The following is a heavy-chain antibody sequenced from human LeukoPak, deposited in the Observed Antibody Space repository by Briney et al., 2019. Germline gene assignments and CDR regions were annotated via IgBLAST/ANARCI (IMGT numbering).Heavy chain of an antibody. V-gene: IGHV4-59*08. CDR1: GGSISSYY. CDR3: ARHGYCSGGSCYWDY. D-gene: IGHD2-15*01. J-gene: IGHJ4*02. Sequence: SETLSLTCTVSGGSISSYYWSWIRQPPGKGLEWIAYIYYSGSTRYNPSLKSRVAISADTSNNQVSLKLSSVTAADTAVYYCARHGYCSGGSCYWDYWGQGTLVTVSS. CDR2: IYYSGST.